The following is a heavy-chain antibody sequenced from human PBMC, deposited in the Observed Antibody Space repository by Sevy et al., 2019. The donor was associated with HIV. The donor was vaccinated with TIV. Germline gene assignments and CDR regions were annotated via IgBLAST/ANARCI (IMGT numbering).Heavy chain of an antibody. CDR1: GDSFSSYF. J-gene: IGHJ4*02. Sequence: SETLSLTCTVSGDSFSSYFWAWIRQPAGKGLEWIGRINTSGSTNYNPSLKSRVTMSVDTSKSQFSLKVTSLTAADTAIYFCPRSNRVTATNAFSKSYYFDYWGQGSLVTVSS. CDR2: INTSGST. V-gene: IGHV4-4*07. D-gene: IGHD1-20*01. CDR3: PRSNRVTATNAFSKSYYFDY.